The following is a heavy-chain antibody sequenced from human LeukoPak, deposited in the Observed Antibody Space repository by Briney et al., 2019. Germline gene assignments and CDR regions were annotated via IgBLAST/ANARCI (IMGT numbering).Heavy chain of an antibody. CDR1: GGSXSXYY. CDR3: ARHRFQQQLVHDAFDI. J-gene: IGHJ3*02. V-gene: IGHV4-59*08. D-gene: IGHD6-13*01. CDR2: IYYXGST. Sequence: SETLSLTCTVSGGSXSXYYWSXXXXXPGKGLEWIGYIYYXGSTNYNPSLKCRVTISVDTSKTQSSLKLSSVTAADTAVYYCARHRFQQQLVHDAFDIWGQGTMVTVSS.